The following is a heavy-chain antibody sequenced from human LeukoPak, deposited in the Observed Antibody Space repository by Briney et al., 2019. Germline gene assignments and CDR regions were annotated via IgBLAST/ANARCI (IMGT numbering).Heavy chain of an antibody. Sequence: PSETLSLTCTVSGGSISSYYWSWIRQPPGKGLEWIGYINDSGSTNSNPSLKSRVTMSVDTSKNQFSLKLSSVTAADTAVYYCTRRDRNNWGEGNDYWGQGTLVTVSS. D-gene: IGHD1-1*01. CDR2: INDSGST. CDR1: GGSISSYY. J-gene: IGHJ4*02. V-gene: IGHV4-59*08. CDR3: TRRDRNNWGEGNDY.